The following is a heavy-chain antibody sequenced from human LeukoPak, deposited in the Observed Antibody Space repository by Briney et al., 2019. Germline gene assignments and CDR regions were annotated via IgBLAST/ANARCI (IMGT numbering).Heavy chain of an antibody. CDR3: ARDWPTIAAAGTIPEYFQH. CDR1: GFTFSTYW. D-gene: IGHD6-13*01. CDR2: INGDASST. J-gene: IGHJ1*01. Sequence: GGSLRLSCAASGFTFSTYWIHWVRQAPGKGLVWVSRINGDASSTIYADSVKGRFTISRDNAKNTVYLQMNSLRAEDTAVYYCARDWPTIAAAGTIPEYFQHWGQGTLVTVSS. V-gene: IGHV3-74*01.